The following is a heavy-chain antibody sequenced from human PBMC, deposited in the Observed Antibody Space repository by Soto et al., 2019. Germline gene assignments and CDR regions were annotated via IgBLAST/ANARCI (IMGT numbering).Heavy chain of an antibody. CDR3: ARGPLLDCSSTSCYPDDYYYYGMDV. Sequence: QVQLVQSGAEVKKPGSSVKVSCKASGGTFSSYAISWVRQAPGQGLEWMGGIIPIFGTANYAQKFQGRVTITADESTSTAYMELSSLISEDTSVYYCARGPLLDCSSTSCYPDDYYYYGMDVWGQGTTVTVSS. J-gene: IGHJ6*02. CDR1: GGTFSSYA. D-gene: IGHD2-2*01. CDR2: IIPIFGTA. V-gene: IGHV1-69*01.